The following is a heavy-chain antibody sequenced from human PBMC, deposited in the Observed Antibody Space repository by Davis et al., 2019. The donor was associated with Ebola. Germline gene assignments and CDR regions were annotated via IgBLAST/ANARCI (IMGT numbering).Heavy chain of an antibody. J-gene: IGHJ6*02. D-gene: IGHD4-17*01. Sequence: ASVKVSCKASGYTFTNYGTHWVRQAPGQGLEWMGWINTNTGNPTYAQGFTGRFVFSLDTSVSTAYLQISSLKAEDTAVYYCARRTTVTFYYYGMDVWGQGTTVTVSS. CDR2: INTNTGNP. V-gene: IGHV7-4-1*02. CDR1: GYTFTNYG. CDR3: ARRTTVTFYYYGMDV.